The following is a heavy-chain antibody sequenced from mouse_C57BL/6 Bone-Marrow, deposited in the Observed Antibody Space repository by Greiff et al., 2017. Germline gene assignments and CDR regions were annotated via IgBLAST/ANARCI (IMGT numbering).Heavy chain of an antibody. D-gene: IGHD1-1*01. CDR2: IYPGGGYT. J-gene: IGHJ2*01. Sequence: QVQLKQSGAELVRPGTSVKMSCKASGYTFTNYWIGWAKQRPGHGLEWIGDIYPGGGYTNYNEKFKGKATLTADKSSSTAYMQFSSLTSEDSAIYYCARRGVVAPYYFDYWGQGTTLTVSS. V-gene: IGHV1-63*01. CDR3: ARRGVVAPYYFDY. CDR1: GYTFTNYW.